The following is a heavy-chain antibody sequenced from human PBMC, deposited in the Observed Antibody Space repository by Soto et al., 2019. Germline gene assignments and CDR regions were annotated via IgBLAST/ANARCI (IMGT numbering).Heavy chain of an antibody. CDR2: IYYSGST. V-gene: IGHV4-39*01. CDR3: ARHPPGNWNYPYYYYYMDV. Sequence: SETLSLTCTVSGGSISSSSYYWGWIRQPPGKGLEWIGSIYYSGSTYYNPSLKSRVTISVDTSKNQFSLKLSSVTAADTAVYYCARHPPGNWNYPYYYYYMDVWGKGTTVTVSS. D-gene: IGHD1-7*01. CDR1: GGSISSSSYY. J-gene: IGHJ6*03.